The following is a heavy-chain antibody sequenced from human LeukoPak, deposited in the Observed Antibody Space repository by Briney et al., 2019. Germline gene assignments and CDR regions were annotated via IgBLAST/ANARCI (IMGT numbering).Heavy chain of an antibody. CDR1: SGSLSDYY. V-gene: IGHV4-34*01. Sequence: SETLSLTCGVSSGSLSDYYWRWIRQPPGGGLEWLGEITHSGNPNYNPSLKSRVTISGDTSKKQFSLNLKPVTAADTGVYYCARGVDLWGRGTPVTVSS. CDR3: ARGVDL. J-gene: IGHJ2*01. CDR2: ITHSGNP.